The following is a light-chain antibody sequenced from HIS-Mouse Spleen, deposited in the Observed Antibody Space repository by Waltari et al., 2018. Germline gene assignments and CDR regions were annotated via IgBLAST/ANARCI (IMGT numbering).Light chain of an antibody. CDR3: CSYAGSSTYWV. CDR1: SSAVGSYNL. J-gene: IGLJ3*02. V-gene: IGLV2-23*01. Sequence: QSALTQPAPVSGSPGQSITISCTGTSSAVGSYNLFSWYQQHPGKAPKLMIYEGSKRPSGVSNRFSGSKSGNTASLTISGLQAEDEADYYCCSYAGSSTYWVFGGGTKLTVL. CDR2: EGS.